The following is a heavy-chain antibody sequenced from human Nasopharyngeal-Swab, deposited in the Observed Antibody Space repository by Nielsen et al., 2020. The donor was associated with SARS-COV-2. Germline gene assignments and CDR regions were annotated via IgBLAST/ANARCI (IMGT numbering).Heavy chain of an antibody. CDR3: ARSFRPEQLGFGGTNGGNWFDP. V-gene: IGHV3-74*01. CDR1: GFTFSSYW. CDR2: INSDGSST. D-gene: IGHD6-6*01. J-gene: IGHJ5*02. Sequence: GESLKTSCAASGFTFSSYWMHWVRQAPGKGLVWVSRINSDGSSTSYADSVKGRFTISRDNAKNTLYLQMNSLRAEDTAVYYCARSFRPEQLGFGGTNGGNWFDPWGQGTLVTVSS.